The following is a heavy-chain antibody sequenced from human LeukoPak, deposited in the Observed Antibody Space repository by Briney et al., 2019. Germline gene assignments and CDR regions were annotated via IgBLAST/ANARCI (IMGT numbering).Heavy chain of an antibody. CDR1: GFTFSSYT. J-gene: IGHJ4*02. Sequence: PGGSLRLSCAASGFTFSSYTMYWVRQAPGKGLEWVAVISYDGSNKFYADSVKGRFTTSRDNSRNTLHLQMNSLRAEDTAIYYCARDLSATVVTPAYYWGQGTLVTVSS. CDR3: ARDLSATVVTPAYY. CDR2: ISYDGSNK. D-gene: IGHD4-23*01. V-gene: IGHV3-30-3*01.